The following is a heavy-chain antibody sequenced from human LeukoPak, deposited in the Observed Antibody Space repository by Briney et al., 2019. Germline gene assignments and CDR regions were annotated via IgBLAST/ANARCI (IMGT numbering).Heavy chain of an antibody. J-gene: IGHJ4*02. V-gene: IGHV3-30*02. Sequence: QPGGSLRLSCAASGFTFSSYAMSWVRQAPGKGLEWVTFIGYDGRNKYYADSVKGRFTISRDNSKNTLYLQMNSLRAEDTAVYYCAKDNAYYYADYWGQGTLVTVSS. CDR3: AKDNAYYYADY. D-gene: IGHD3-10*01. CDR2: IGYDGRNK. CDR1: GFTFSSYA.